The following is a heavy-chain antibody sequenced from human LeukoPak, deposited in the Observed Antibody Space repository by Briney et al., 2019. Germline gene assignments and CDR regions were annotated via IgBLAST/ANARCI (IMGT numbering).Heavy chain of an antibody. V-gene: IGHV4-59*01. CDR3: ARDYSGYEFDY. CDR1: GGSISSYY. Sequence: SETLSLTCTVSGGSISSYYWSWIRQPPEKGLEWIGYFYYSGSTNYNPSLKSRVTISVDTSKNQFSLKLNSVTAADSAIYYCARDYSGYEFDYWGQGTLVTVSS. D-gene: IGHD5-12*01. CDR2: FYYSGST. J-gene: IGHJ4*02.